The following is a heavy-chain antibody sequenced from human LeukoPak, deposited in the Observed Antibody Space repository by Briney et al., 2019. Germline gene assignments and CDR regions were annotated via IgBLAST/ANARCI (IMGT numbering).Heavy chain of an antibody. V-gene: IGHV1-69*13. CDR2: IIPIFGTA. CDR1: GGTFSSYA. CDR3: ARARTYGDFYFDY. J-gene: IGHJ4*02. Sequence: SVKASCKASGGTFSSYAISWVRQAPGQGLEWMGGIIPIFGTANYAQKFQGRVTITADESTSTAYMELSSLRSEDTAVYYCARARTYGDFYFDYWGQGTLVTVSS. D-gene: IGHD4-17*01.